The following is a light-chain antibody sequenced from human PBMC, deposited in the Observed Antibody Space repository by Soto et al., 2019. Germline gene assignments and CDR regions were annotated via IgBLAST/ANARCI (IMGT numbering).Light chain of an antibody. CDR3: QQYGSSPGT. Sequence: VLTQSPGTLSLSPGERATLSCRASQSVSSSYLAWYQQKPGQAPRLLIYGASSRATCIPDRFSGSGSGTDFTLTISRLEPEDFAVYYCQQYGSSPGTFGQGTQLEIK. J-gene: IGKJ2*01. CDR1: QSVSSSY. CDR2: GAS. V-gene: IGKV3-20*01.